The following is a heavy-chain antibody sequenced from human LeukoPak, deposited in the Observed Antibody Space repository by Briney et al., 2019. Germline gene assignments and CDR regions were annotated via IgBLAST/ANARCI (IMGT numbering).Heavy chain of an antibody. V-gene: IGHV1-8*03. Sequence: ASVKVSCKASGYTFTSYDINWVRQATGQGLEWMGWMNPNSGNTGYAQKFQGGVTITRNTSISTAYMGLSSLRSEDTAVYYCARGRRYYDFWSGYSRPLYYMDVWGKGTTVTVSS. D-gene: IGHD3-3*01. CDR1: GYTFTSYD. CDR3: ARGRRYYDFWSGYSRPLYYMDV. CDR2: MNPNSGNT. J-gene: IGHJ6*03.